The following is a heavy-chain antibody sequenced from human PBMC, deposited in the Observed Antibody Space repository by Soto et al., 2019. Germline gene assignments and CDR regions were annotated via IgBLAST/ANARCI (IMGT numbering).Heavy chain of an antibody. D-gene: IGHD5-12*01. V-gene: IGHV4-31*03. CDR2: MFYTGST. Sequence: QVQLQEAGPGLVKPSQTLSLTCTVSGASITSGRSYWSWIRQHPGKGLEWIGYMFYTGSTYYHPSLMSRVNISADTSKNQFSLRLSSVTPADTAVYSCARDNGYGPFDSWGQGTLVTVSS. CDR3: ARDNGYGPFDS. J-gene: IGHJ4*02. CDR1: GASITSGRSY.